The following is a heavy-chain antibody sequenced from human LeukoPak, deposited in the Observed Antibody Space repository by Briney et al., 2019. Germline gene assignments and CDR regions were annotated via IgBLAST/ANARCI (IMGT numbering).Heavy chain of an antibody. CDR3: AKEGSGWRMENYYYMDV. Sequence: GGSLRLSCAASGFTFSSYGMHWVRQAPGKGLEWVAFIRYDGSNKYYADSVKGRFTISRDNSKNTLYLQMNSLRAEDTAVYYCAKEGSGWRMENYYYMDVWGRGTTVTVSS. J-gene: IGHJ6*03. V-gene: IGHV3-30*02. CDR1: GFTFSSYG. D-gene: IGHD6-19*01. CDR2: IRYDGSNK.